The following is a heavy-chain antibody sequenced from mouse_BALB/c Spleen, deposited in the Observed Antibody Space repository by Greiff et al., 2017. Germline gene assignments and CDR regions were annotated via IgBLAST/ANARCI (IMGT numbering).Heavy chain of an antibody. Sequence: QVHVKQSGPGLVAPSQSLSITCTVSGFSLTSYGVHWVRQPPGKGLEWLGVIWAGGSTNYNSALMSRLSISKDNSKSQVFLKMNSLQTDDTAMYYCAIYDYDPWFAYWGQGTLVTVSA. V-gene: IGHV2-9*02. CDR2: IWAGGST. CDR3: AIYDYDPWFAY. D-gene: IGHD2-4*01. CDR1: GFSLTSYG. J-gene: IGHJ3*01.